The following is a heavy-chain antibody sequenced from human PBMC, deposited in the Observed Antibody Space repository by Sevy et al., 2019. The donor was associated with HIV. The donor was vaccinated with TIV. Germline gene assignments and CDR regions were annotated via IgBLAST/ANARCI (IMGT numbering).Heavy chain of an antibody. V-gene: IGHV1-46*01. D-gene: IGHD3-10*01. CDR2: INPSGGST. J-gene: IGHJ6*03. Sequence: ASVKVSCKASGYTFTSYYMHWVRQAPGQGLEWMGIINPSGGSTSYAQKSQGRVTMTRDTSTSTVYMELSSLRSEDTAVYYCARDRSTMVRGVIYYYYYYMDVWGKGTTVTVSS. CDR1: GYTFTSYY. CDR3: ARDRSTMVRGVIYYYYYYMDV.